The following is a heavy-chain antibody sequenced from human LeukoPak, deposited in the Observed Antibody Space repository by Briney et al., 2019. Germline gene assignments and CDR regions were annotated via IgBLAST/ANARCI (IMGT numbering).Heavy chain of an antibody. V-gene: IGHV3-23*01. CDR1: GFTFSTYA. Sequence: GGSLRLSCAASGFTFSTYAMSWVRQAPGKGLEWVSGISGSGGSTFYADSVKGRFTISRDNSKNTLYLQINSLRPEDTSVYYCARSPTSWYFDYWGQGTLVTVSS. J-gene: IGHJ4*02. CDR2: ISGSGGST. D-gene: IGHD2-2*01. CDR3: ARSPTSWYFDY.